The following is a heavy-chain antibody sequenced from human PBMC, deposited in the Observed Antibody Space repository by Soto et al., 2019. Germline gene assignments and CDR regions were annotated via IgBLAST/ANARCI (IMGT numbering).Heavy chain of an antibody. CDR3: TRHPGLDERSLYSSGWSDY. Sequence: EVQLVESGGGLVQPGGSLKLSCAASGFTFSGSAMHWVRQASGKGLEWVGRIRSKANSYATAYAASVKGRFTISRDDSKNTAYLQMNSLKTEDTAVYYCTRHPGLDERSLYSSGWSDYWGQGTLVTVSS. D-gene: IGHD6-19*01. J-gene: IGHJ4*02. V-gene: IGHV3-73*01. CDR2: IRSKANSYAT. CDR1: GFTFSGSA.